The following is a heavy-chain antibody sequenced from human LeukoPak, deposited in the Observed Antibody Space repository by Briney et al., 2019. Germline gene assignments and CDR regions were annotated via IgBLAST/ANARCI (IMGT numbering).Heavy chain of an antibody. CDR1: GSPFTIAW. CDR3: TAYYDFLTGYNTRRDY. Sequence: GGSLRLSCAASGSPFTIAWMSWVRQAPGNGLEWIGRIRSKNDGGTTDYAAPVKGKFTISRDDSKSTLYLHMSSLTTEDTAIYYCTAYYDFLTGYNTRRDYWGRGTLVTVSP. V-gene: IGHV3-15*01. J-gene: IGHJ4*02. CDR2: IRSKNDGGTT. D-gene: IGHD3-9*01.